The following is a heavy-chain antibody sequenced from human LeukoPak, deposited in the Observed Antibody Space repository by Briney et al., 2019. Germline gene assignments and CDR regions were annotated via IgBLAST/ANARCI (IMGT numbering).Heavy chain of an antibody. Sequence: GGSLRLSCAASGFTFSRYEMSWVPPAPGKGREWVSYICDVGGKHHADSVKSSFTISRDNAKNSLFLQMNSLRAEDTAVYYCARENSGYDGGFDNWGQGTLVTVSS. V-gene: IGHV3-48*03. J-gene: IGHJ4*02. CDR1: GFTFSRYE. CDR3: ARENSGYDGGFDN. D-gene: IGHD5-12*01. CDR2: ICDVGGK.